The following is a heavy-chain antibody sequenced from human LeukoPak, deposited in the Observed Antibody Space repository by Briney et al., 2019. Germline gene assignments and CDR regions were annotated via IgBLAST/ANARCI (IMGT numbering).Heavy chain of an antibody. CDR3: VKGSGGVSYYYDSSGYYYDY. D-gene: IGHD3-22*01. V-gene: IGHV3-64D*09. CDR1: GFTFSSYA. CDR2: ISSNGGST. J-gene: IGHJ4*02. Sequence: QPGGSLRLSCSASGFTFSSYAMYWVRQAPGKGLEYVSAISSNGGSTSYAASVKARFTISRDNSKNTLYLQMSSLRAEDTAVYYCVKGSGGVSYYYDSSGYYYDYWGQGTLVAVSS.